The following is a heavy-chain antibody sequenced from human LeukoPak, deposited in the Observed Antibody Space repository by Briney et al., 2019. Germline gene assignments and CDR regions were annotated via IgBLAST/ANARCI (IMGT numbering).Heavy chain of an antibody. CDR3: ARDRGSYYNIFDS. J-gene: IGHJ4*02. Sequence: ASVKVSCKASGYTFIDYYMHWVRQAPGQGLEWMGWINPNGGGTNYAQKFQDRVTMTRDTSISTAYMELSSLRSDDTAVYYCARDRGSYYNIFDSWGQGTLVTVSS. D-gene: IGHD3-10*01. CDR2: INPNGGGT. CDR1: GYTFIDYY. V-gene: IGHV1-2*02.